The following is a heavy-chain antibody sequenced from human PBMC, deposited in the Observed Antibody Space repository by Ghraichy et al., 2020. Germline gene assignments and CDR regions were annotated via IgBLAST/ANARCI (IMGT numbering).Heavy chain of an antibody. J-gene: IGHJ5*02. D-gene: IGHD2-2*01. CDR2: INYSGIT. CDR3: ARGLRYCGSSKCNPGRFDP. CDR1: GGSISSTAYY. Sequence: SETLSLTCIVSGGSISSTAYYWTWIRQHPGKGLEWIGYINYSGITYYDASLKSRLSISVDTSKNQFSLKMNSLTAADTAVYYCARGLRYCGSSKCNPGRFDPWGQGTLVTVSS. V-gene: IGHV4-31*03.